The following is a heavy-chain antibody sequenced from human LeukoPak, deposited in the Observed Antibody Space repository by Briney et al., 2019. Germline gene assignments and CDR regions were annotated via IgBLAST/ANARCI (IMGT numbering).Heavy chain of an antibody. D-gene: IGHD3-3*01. V-gene: IGHV4-34*01. CDR3: ARVTVLRFLEWLLHGAFDI. Sequence: SETLSLTCAVYGGSFSGYYWSWIRQPPGKGLEWIGEINHSGSTNYNPSLKSRVTISVDTSKNQFSLKLSSVTAADTAVYYCARVTVLRFLEWLLHGAFDIWGQGTMVTVSS. CDR1: GGSFSGYY. J-gene: IGHJ3*02. CDR2: INHSGST.